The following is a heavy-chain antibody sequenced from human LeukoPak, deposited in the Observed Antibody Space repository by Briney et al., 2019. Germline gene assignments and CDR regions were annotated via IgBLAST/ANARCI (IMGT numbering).Heavy chain of an antibody. CDR1: GYSISSGYY. Sequence: PSETLSLTCTVSGYSISSGYYWGWIRQPPGKGLEWIGYIYYSGSTNYNPSLKSRVTISVDTSKNQFSLKLSSVTAADTAVYYCARSRYIVVVPAAMLGPSRNWFDPWGQGTLVTVSS. D-gene: IGHD2-2*01. CDR2: IYYSGST. J-gene: IGHJ5*02. CDR3: ARSRYIVVVPAAMLGPSRNWFDP. V-gene: IGHV4-61*01.